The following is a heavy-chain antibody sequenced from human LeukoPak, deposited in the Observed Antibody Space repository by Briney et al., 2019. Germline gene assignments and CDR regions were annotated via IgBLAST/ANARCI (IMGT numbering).Heavy chain of an antibody. V-gene: IGHV3-74*03. D-gene: IGHD2-21*02. CDR3: ASSLVVTED. J-gene: IGHJ4*02. CDR2: INSDGSST. CDR1: GFTFSNYW. Sequence: GGSLRLSCAASGFTFSNYWMHWVRQAPGKGLVWVSRINSDGSSTTYADSVKGRFTISRDNAKNTLYLLMNSLRAEDTAVYYCASSLVVTEDWGQGTLVTVSS.